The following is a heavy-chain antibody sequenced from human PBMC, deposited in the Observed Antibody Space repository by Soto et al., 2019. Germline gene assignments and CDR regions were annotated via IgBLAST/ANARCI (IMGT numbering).Heavy chain of an antibody. CDR1: GFTFSSYW. J-gene: IGHJ4*02. CDR2: INTDGSST. Sequence: EVQLVESGGGLVQPGGSLRLSCAASGFTFSSYWMHWVRQAPGKGLVWVSHINTDGSSTTYADSVKGRFTISRDNAKNTLYLQMNSLRVEDTAVYYCARDRYGAFDYWGQGTLVTVSS. D-gene: IGHD4-17*01. V-gene: IGHV3-74*01. CDR3: ARDRYGAFDY.